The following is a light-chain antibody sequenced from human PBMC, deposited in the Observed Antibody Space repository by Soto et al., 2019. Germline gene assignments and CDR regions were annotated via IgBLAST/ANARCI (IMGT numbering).Light chain of an antibody. V-gene: IGKV1-5*01. J-gene: IGKJ1*01. CDR2: DAS. CDR1: QSVNSW. Sequence: DIPLTQSPSTLSASVGDRVTIACRASQSVNSWLAWYQLKPGKAPKLLIYDASSLESGVPSRFSGRGSGTEFTLTISSLQPDDFATYYCQQYNSYWTFGQGTKVEIK. CDR3: QQYNSYWT.